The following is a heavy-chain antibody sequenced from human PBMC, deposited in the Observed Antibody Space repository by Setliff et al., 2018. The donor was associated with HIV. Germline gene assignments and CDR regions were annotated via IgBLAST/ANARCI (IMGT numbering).Heavy chain of an antibody. CDR1: GFTFDDYG. Sequence: LRLSCAASGFTFDDYGMSWVRQAPGKGLEWVSAISGRGGSTYYANSVKGRFTISRDNSKNTLYLQMNSLRAEDTAVYYCAKTWIQLWATEDYWGQGTLVTVSS. CDR3: AKTWIQLWATEDY. D-gene: IGHD5-18*01. CDR2: ISGRGGST. J-gene: IGHJ4*02. V-gene: IGHV3-23*01.